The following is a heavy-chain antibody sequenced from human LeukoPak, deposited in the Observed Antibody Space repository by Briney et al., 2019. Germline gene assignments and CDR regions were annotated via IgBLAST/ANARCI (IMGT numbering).Heavy chain of an antibody. V-gene: IGHV1-18*01. D-gene: IGHD3-10*01. J-gene: IGHJ4*02. CDR2: ISAYNGNT. CDR3: AREPVAMVRGEGTDY. Sequence: ASVKVSCKASGYTFTSYGISWVRQAPGQGLEWMGWISAYNGNTNYAQKFQGRVTMTRDTSTSTVYMELSSLRSEDTAVYYCAREPVAMVRGEGTDYWGQGTLVTVSS. CDR1: GYTFTSYG.